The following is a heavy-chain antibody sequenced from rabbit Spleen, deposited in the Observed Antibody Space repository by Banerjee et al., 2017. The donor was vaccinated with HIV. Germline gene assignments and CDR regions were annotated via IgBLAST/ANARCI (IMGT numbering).Heavy chain of an antibody. Sequence: QLEESAGGLVQPGGSLKLSCKASGFTLSSYYMNWVRQAPGKGLEWIAYIDPVFGATYYAPWANGRFTISSQNAQNTLYLQVKSLTAADTATYFCARVGGVGVYGYATLWGQGTLVTVS. V-gene: IGHV1S7*01. D-gene: IGHD6-1*01. CDR1: GFTLSSYY. CDR2: IDPVFGAT. J-gene: IGHJ4*01. CDR3: ARVGGVGVYGYATL.